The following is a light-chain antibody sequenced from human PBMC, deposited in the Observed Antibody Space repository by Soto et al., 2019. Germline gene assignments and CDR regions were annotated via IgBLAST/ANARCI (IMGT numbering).Light chain of an antibody. J-gene: IGKJ1*01. CDR1: QSVNAN. CDR2: GAS. V-gene: IGKV3-15*01. CDR3: QQYNTWLWT. Sequence: EVVMTQSPATLSVSPGERATLSCRASQSVNANLAWYQQKPGQAPRLLIHGASNGATGIPARLSGSGCGTEFILTIGSLQSVGFAVYYCQQYNTWLWTFGQGAKVEI.